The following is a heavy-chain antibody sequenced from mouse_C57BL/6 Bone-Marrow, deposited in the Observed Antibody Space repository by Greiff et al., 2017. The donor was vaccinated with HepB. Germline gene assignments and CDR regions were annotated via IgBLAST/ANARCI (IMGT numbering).Heavy chain of an antibody. J-gene: IGHJ3*01. CDR3: ASGVNYYGSSPWFAY. D-gene: IGHD1-1*01. CDR1: GYTFTDYN. V-gene: IGHV1-22*01. CDR2: INPNNGGT. Sequence: VQLKESGPELVKPGASVKMSCKASGYTFTDYNMHWVKQSHGKSLEWIGYINPNNGGTSYNQKFKGKATLTVNKSSSTAYMELRSLTSEDSAVYYCASGVNYYGSSPWFAYWGQGTLVTVSA.